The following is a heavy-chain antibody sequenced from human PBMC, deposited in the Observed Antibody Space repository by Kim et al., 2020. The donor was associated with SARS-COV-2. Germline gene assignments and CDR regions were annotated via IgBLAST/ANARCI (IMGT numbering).Heavy chain of an antibody. V-gene: IGHV3-23*01. CDR1: GFTFSSYA. CDR2: ISGSGGST. CDR3: AKEKGKRDYYGMDV. J-gene: IGHJ6*02. Sequence: GGSLRLSCAASGFTFSSYAMSWVRQAPGKGLEWVSAISGSGGSTYYADSVKGRFTFSRDNSKNTLYLQMNSLRAEDTAVYYCAKEKGKRDYYGMDVWGQGTTVTVSS.